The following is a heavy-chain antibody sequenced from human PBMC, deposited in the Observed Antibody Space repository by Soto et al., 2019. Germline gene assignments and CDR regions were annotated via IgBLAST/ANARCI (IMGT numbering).Heavy chain of an antibody. Sequence: QVQLVESGGGVVQPGRSLRLSCAASGFTFSSYAMHWVRQAPGKGLEWVAVISYDGSNKYYADSVKGRFTISRDNSKNTLYLQMNSLRAEDTAVYYCARGPSGSGGWGYFDLWGRGTLVTVSS. D-gene: IGHD6-19*01. V-gene: IGHV3-30-3*01. CDR2: ISYDGSNK. CDR1: GFTFSSYA. CDR3: ARGPSGSGGWGYFDL. J-gene: IGHJ2*01.